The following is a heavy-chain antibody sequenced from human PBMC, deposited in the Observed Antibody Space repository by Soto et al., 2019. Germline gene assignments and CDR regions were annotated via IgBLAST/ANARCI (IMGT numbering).Heavy chain of an antibody. Sequence: PGGSLRLSCAASGFSFGTYAMTWVRQAPGKGLEWVSAGSGSGDRTYHADSVKGRVTTPRDNSKNTLYLQMNSLRAEDTAVYYCAKEGSLDYCSSTSCPLDVWGQGTTVTVSS. CDR3: AKEGSLDYCSSTSCPLDV. J-gene: IGHJ6*02. CDR1: GFSFGTYA. CDR2: GSGSGDRT. V-gene: IGHV3-23*01. D-gene: IGHD2-2*01.